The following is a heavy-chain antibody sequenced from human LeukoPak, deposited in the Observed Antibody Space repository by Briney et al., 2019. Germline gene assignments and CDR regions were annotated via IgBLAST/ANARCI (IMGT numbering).Heavy chain of an antibody. V-gene: IGHV3-30*02. CDR3: AKDRDWFILGGEYFQH. D-gene: IGHD3/OR15-3a*01. CDR2: IQYDGSKK. J-gene: IGHJ1*01. Sequence: GGSLRLSCAASGFTFSSYGMHWVRQAPGKGLEWVTFIQYDGSKKYYADSVKGRFTISRDNSKNTLYLEMNSLRAEDTAVYYCAKDRDWFILGGEYFQHWGQGTLVTVSS. CDR1: GFTFSSYG.